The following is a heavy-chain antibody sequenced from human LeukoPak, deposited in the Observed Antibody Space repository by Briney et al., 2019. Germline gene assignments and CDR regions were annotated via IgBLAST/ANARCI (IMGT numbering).Heavy chain of an antibody. Sequence: GASVKVSCKASGYAFTTYGISWVRQAPGQGLEWMGWITTYNGDANYAQKLQGRVIMTRDTSTSTAYMELRSLRADDTAVYYCGRGGGGLGDNWFDPWGQGTLVAVSS. D-gene: IGHD3-10*01. CDR3: GRGGGGLGDNWFDP. V-gene: IGHV1-18*01. CDR2: ITTYNGDA. CDR1: GYAFTTYG. J-gene: IGHJ5*02.